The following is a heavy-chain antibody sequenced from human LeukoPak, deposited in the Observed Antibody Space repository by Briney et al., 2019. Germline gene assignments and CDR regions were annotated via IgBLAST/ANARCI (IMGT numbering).Heavy chain of an antibody. V-gene: IGHV1-18*01. D-gene: IGHD4-17*01. CDR2: ISAYNGNT. CDR3: ARDFRWSAVTTGGLDY. Sequence: ASVKVSCKASGYTFTSYGISWVRQAPGQGLEWMGWISAYNGNTNYAQKLQGRVTMTTDTSTSTAYLELRSLRSDDTAVYYCARDFRWSAVTTGGLDYWGQGTLVTVSS. J-gene: IGHJ4*02. CDR1: GYTFTSYG.